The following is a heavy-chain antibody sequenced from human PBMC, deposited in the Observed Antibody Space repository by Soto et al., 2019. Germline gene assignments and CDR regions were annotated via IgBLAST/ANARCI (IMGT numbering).Heavy chain of an antibody. CDR1: GGSVSSGDFS. Sequence: QLQLQESGSGLVKPSQTLSLICGVSGGSVSSGDFSWAWIRQPPGKGLEWIGHTYHSGNDKYNPSLRSRVTISLDTSKNEFSLKRRSVTAADTAVYYCARGPPAMFAVETTAAGGSGTDAFDIWGQGTMVTVSS. D-gene: IGHD1-1*01. J-gene: IGHJ3*02. CDR3: ARGPPAMFAVETTAAGGSGTDAFDI. V-gene: IGHV4-30-2*01. CDR2: TYHSGND.